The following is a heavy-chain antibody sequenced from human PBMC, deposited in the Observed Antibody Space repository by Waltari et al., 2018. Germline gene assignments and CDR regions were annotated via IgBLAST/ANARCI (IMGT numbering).Heavy chain of an antibody. V-gene: IGHV1-18*01. Sequence: QVRLKQTGADLKKPGAAVQVSGKASGYTFTSYGISWVRQAPGQGLEWMGWISAYNGNTNYAQKLQGRVTMTTDTSTSTAYMELRSLRSDDTAVYYCAREWVEVVVVAGSYYYYGMDVWGQGPTV. J-gene: IGHJ6*02. CDR2: ISAYNGNT. D-gene: IGHD2-15*01. CDR1: GYTFTSYG. CDR3: AREWVEVVVVAGSYYYYGMDV.